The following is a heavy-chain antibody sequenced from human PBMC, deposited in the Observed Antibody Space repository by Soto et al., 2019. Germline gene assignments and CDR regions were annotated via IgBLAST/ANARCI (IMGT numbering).Heavy chain of an antibody. CDR2: MTGSGATI. V-gene: IGHV3-23*01. D-gene: IGHD6-25*01. Sequence: VQLLESGGGLVQPGGSLRLSCAASGFSFSTFAMGWVRQPSGQGLEWVSFMTGSGATIFYADSVNGRFTISCDNSKNELFVQMKSLRGDDTAVYYCVKLILVAAGPLAFDYWGQGALVTVSS. CDR1: GFSFSTFA. CDR3: VKLILVAAGPLAFDY. J-gene: IGHJ4*02.